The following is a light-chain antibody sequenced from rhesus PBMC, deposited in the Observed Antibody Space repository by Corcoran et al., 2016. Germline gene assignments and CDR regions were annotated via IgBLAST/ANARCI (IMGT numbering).Light chain of an antibody. Sequence: DIQMTQSPSSLSASVGDRVTITCRASQGISNWLAWYQQKPGKAPKLLFFGASNLETGVPSRFSGIGSGTDFTLTISSLQPEDIATYYCQQHDNSPFTFGPGTKLDIK. J-gene: IGKJ3*01. V-gene: IGKV1-69*01. CDR1: QGISNW. CDR2: GAS. CDR3: QQHDNSPFT.